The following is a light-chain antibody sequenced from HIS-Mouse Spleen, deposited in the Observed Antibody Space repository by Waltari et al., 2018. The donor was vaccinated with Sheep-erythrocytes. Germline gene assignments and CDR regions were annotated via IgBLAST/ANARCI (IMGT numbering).Light chain of an antibody. J-gene: IGKJ4*01. CDR3: QQYDNLLT. V-gene: IGKV1-33*01. Sequence: DIQMTQSPSSVSASVGDRVTITCRASQGISSWLAWYQQKPGKAPKLLIYDASNLDTGVPSRFSGSGSGTDFTFTISSLQPEDIATYYCQQYDNLLTVGGGTKVEIK. CDR1: QGISSW. CDR2: DAS.